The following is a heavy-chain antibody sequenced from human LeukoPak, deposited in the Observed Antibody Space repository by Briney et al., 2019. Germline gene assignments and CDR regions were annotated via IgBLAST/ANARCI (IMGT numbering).Heavy chain of an antibody. Sequence: GGSLRLACSASLITFSNYEMDWVRQAPGKELGWISCISSTSSTMYYADAVTGRITISRDNANNSLYLQMSSLRAEDTAVYYCARGFRDSAMFLDYWGHGTLVTVSS. J-gene: IGHJ4*01. CDR2: ISSTSSTM. CDR3: ARGFRDSAMFLDY. D-gene: IGHD3-3*01. V-gene: IGHV3-48*03. CDR1: LITFSNYE.